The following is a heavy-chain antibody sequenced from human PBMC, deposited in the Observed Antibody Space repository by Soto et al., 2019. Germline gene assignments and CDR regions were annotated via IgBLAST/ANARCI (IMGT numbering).Heavy chain of an antibody. D-gene: IGHD2-21*02. V-gene: IGHV3-23*01. Sequence: EVQLLESGGGLVQPGGSLRLSCAASGFTFSSYAMSWVRQAPGKGLEWVSAISGSGGSTYYADSVKGRFTISRDNAKNTLYLQMNSLRAEDTAVYYCAKAAEGYIVVVTATDYWGQGTLVTVSS. CDR2: ISGSGGST. J-gene: IGHJ4*02. CDR1: GFTFSSYA. CDR3: AKAAEGYIVVVTATDY.